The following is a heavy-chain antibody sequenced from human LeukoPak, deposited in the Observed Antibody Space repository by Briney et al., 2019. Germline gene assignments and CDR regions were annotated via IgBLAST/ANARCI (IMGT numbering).Heavy chain of an antibody. CDR2: IYYSGST. CDR1: GGSISSYY. V-gene: IGHV4-59*08. Sequence: PSETLSLTCTVSGGSISSYYWSWIRQPPGKGLEWIGYIYYSGSTYYNPSLKSRVTISVDTSKNQFSLKLSSVTAADTAVYYCARRNQYYDVWSGYYFDYWGQGTLVTVSS. CDR3: ARRNQYYDVWSGYYFDY. J-gene: IGHJ4*02. D-gene: IGHD3-3*01.